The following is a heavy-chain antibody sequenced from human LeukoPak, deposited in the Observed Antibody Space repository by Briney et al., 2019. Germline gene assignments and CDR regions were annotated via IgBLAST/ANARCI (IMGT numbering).Heavy chain of an antibody. Sequence: SETLSLTCTVSGYSISSGYYWGWIRQPPGKGLEWIGSIYHSGSTYYNPSLKSRVTISVDTSKNQFSLKLSSVTAADTAVYYCASPLVVPAAMLVGDAFDIWGQGTMVTVSS. D-gene: IGHD2-2*01. CDR1: GYSISSGYY. J-gene: IGHJ3*02. CDR3: ASPLVVPAAMLVGDAFDI. CDR2: IYHSGST. V-gene: IGHV4-38-2*02.